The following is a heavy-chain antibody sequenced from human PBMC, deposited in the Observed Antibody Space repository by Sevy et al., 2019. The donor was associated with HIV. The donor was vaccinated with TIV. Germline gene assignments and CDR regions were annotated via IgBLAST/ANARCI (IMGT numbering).Heavy chain of an antibody. CDR2: LDPEDGET. Sequence: ASVKVSCKVSGSTLTKLSMHWVRQAPGKGLEWMATLDPEDGETIYAQKFQGRVTMTEDTSTDTAYMELSSLRSEDTAVYYCATTKDYYDSSGYPFDDWSQGTLVTVSS. CDR1: GSTLTKLS. J-gene: IGHJ4*02. CDR3: ATTKDYYDSSGYPFDD. D-gene: IGHD3-22*01. V-gene: IGHV1-24*01.